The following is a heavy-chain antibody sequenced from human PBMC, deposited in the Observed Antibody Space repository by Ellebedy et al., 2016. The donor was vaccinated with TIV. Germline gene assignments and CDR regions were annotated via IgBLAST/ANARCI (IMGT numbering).Heavy chain of an antibody. CDR1: GGSFGGYY. Sequence: MPSETLSLTCAVYGGSFGGYYWSWIRQPPGKGLEWIGEINHSGSTNYNPSLKSRVTISVDTSKNQFSLKLSSVTAADTAVYYCARQGVIVATIYYYGMDVWGQGTTVTVSS. V-gene: IGHV4-34*01. J-gene: IGHJ6*02. CDR3: ARQGVIVATIYYYGMDV. D-gene: IGHD5-12*01. CDR2: INHSGST.